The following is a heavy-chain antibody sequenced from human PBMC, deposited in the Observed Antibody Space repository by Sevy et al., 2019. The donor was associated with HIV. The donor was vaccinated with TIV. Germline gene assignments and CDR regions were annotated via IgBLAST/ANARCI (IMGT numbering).Heavy chain of an antibody. V-gene: IGHV3-30-3*01. Sequence: LRLSCAASGFTFRTYALHWVRQAPGRGLEWLALISSNGDNAFYANSVRGRLTVSRDNSMNTLSLQMSSLTAEDTAVYYCARGPEWELTSFLSHWGQGTLVTVSS. D-gene: IGHD1-26*01. CDR1: GFTFRTYA. J-gene: IGHJ4*02. CDR3: ARGPEWELTSFLSH. CDR2: ISSNGDNA.